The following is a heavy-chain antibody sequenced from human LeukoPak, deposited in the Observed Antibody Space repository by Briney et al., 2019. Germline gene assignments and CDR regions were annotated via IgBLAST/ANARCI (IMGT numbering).Heavy chain of an antibody. J-gene: IGHJ4*02. CDR3: ARGAAAGTGNY. Sequence: SVKVSCKASGGTFSSYTISWVRQAPGQGLEWMGRIIPILGIANYAQKFQGRVTIAADKSTSTAYMELSSLRSEDTAVYYCARGAAAGTGNYWGLGTLVTVSS. CDR2: IIPILGIA. CDR1: GGTFSSYT. V-gene: IGHV1-69*02. D-gene: IGHD6-13*01.